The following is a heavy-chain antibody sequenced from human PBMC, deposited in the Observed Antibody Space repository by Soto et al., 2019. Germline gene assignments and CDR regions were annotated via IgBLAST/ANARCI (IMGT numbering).Heavy chain of an antibody. V-gene: IGHV1-46*03. CDR2: INPSGGST. J-gene: IGHJ4*02. CDR3: ARDYMVRGVIIGFDY. CDR1: GYTFTSYY. D-gene: IGHD3-10*01. Sequence: ASVKVSCKASGYTFTSYYMHWVRQAPGKGLEWMGIINPSGGSTSYAQKFQGRVTMTRDTSTSTVYMELSSLRSEDTAVYYCARDYMVRGVIIGFDYWGQGTLVTVSS.